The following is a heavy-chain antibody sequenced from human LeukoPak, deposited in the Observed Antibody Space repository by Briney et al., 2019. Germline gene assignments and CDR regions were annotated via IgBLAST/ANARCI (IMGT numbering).Heavy chain of an antibody. V-gene: IGHV3-7*01. CDR1: GFTFSSYA. J-gene: IGHJ4*02. CDR2: IKQDESQK. D-gene: IGHD2-8*01. CDR3: ARLTWICSNGVCYSGFDY. Sequence: GGSLRLSCAASGFTFSSYAMGWVRQAPGKGLEWVANIKQDESQKYYVDSVRGRFTISRDNAKNSVYLQMNSLRAEDTAVYYCARLTWICSNGVCYSGFDYWGQGTLVTVSS.